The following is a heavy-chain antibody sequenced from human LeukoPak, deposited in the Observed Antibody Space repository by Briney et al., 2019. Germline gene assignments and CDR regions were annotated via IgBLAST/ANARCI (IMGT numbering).Heavy chain of an antibody. CDR3: ARDGRFAAYEPDY. Sequence: GASVKVSCKASGYTFTSYDINWVRQATGQGLEWMGWMNPNSGNTGYAQKFQGRVTITTDTSTSTAHMELRSLRYDDTAVYYCARDGRFAAYEPDYWGQGTLVTVSS. J-gene: IGHJ4*02. D-gene: IGHD1-26*01. CDR1: GYTFTSYD. CDR2: MNPNSGNT. V-gene: IGHV1-8*03.